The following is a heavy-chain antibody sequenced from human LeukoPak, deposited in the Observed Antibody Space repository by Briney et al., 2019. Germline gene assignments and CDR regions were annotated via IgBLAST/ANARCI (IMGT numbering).Heavy chain of an antibody. V-gene: IGHV4-39*01. CDR1: GDSISSSSYY. CDR3: ARLRRNIANH. D-gene: IGHD2/OR15-2a*01. Sequence: SETLSPMCTVSGDSISSSSYYWGWIRQPPGKGLEWIGSIYYSGSTYYNPSLKSRVTVSVDTSKNQFSLKLSSVTAADTAVYYCARLRRNIANHWSQGTLVTVSS. CDR2: IYYSGST. J-gene: IGHJ5*02.